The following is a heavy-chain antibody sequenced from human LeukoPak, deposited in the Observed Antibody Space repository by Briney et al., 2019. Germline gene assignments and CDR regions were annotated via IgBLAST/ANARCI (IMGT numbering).Heavy chain of an antibody. D-gene: IGHD2-15*01. CDR3: AKLQSLGYCSGGSCFYDYFDY. Sequence: GGSLRLSCAASGFTFSSYATSWVRQAPGKGLEWVSAISGSGGSTYYADPVKGRFTISRDNSKNTLYLQMNSLRAEDTAVYYCAKLQSLGYCSGGSCFYDYFDYWGQGTLVTVSS. J-gene: IGHJ4*02. CDR1: GFTFSSYA. V-gene: IGHV3-23*01. CDR2: ISGSGGST.